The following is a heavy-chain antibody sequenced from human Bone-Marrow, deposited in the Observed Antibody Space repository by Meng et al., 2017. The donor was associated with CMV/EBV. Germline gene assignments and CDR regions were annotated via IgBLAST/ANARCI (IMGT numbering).Heavy chain of an antibody. Sequence: ASVKVSCKASGYNFNAYYIYWVRQAPGQRLECMGWINPNTDGTNYAQGFQGRVSMTRDTSISTAYMELSRLIADDTAVYYCARDRYAGTYWGGHDAFDMWGQGTQVTVSS. CDR1: GYNFNAYY. D-gene: IGHD1-26*01. CDR2: INPNTDGT. V-gene: IGHV1-2*02. CDR3: ARDRYAGTYWGGHDAFDM. J-gene: IGHJ3*02.